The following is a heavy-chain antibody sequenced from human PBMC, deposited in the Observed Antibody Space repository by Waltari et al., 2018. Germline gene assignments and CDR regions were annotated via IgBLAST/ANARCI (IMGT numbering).Heavy chain of an antibody. J-gene: IGHJ4*02. CDR3: ARGYRYDSSGRFYLDH. Sequence: QVQLAQSGAEVKSPGSSVTISCKASGLSLRGSPSSWVRQAPGQGLEWMGGFIPLSGSQIYTQKFQGRLTITADGSTRTTVMELTNLRYEDTAVYFCARGYRYDSSGRFYLDHWGQGTPVIVSS. V-gene: IGHV1-69*12. D-gene: IGHD3-16*02. CDR1: GLSLRGSP. CDR2: FIPLSGSQ.